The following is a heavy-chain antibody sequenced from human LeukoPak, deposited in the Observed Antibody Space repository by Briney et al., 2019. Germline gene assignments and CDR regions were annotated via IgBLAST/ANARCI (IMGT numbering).Heavy chain of an antibody. CDR3: ARAGGLRSPYYYYYYMDV. D-gene: IGHD3-3*01. CDR1: GGTFSSYA. J-gene: IGHJ6*03. V-gene: IGHV1-69*05. Sequence: ASVNVSCKASGGTFSSYAISWVRQAPGQGLEWMGGIISIFGTANYAQKFQGRVTITTDESTSTAYMELSSLRSEDTAVYYCARAGGLRSPYYYYYYMDVWGKGTTVTVSS. CDR2: IISIFGTA.